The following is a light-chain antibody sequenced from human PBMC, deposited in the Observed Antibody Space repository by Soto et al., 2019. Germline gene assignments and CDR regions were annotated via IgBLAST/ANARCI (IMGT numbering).Light chain of an antibody. J-gene: IGLJ3*02. V-gene: IGLV1-44*01. CDR2: SNN. Sequence: QSVLTQSTSASGTPGQRVTISCSGSTSNIGSNTVNWYLQFPGTAPKLLTHSNNQRPSGVPDRFSGSKSGTSASLAISGLQSEDEADYYCAAWDDSLNGWVFGGGTQLTVL. CDR1: TSNIGSNT. CDR3: AAWDDSLNGWV.